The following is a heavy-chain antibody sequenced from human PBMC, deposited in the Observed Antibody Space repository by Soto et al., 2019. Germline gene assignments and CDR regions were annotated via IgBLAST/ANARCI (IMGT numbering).Heavy chain of an antibody. D-gene: IGHD2-8*01. V-gene: IGHV3-23*01. CDR3: AKLDCTNGVCYHPRNANWFDP. CDR1: GFTFSSYA. J-gene: IGHJ5*02. CDR2: ISGSGGST. Sequence: GSLRLSCAASGFTFSSYAMSWVRQAPGKGLEWVSAISGSGGSTYYVDSVKGRFTISRDNSKNTLYLQMNSLRAEDTAVYYCAKLDCTNGVCYHPRNANWFDPWGQGTLVTVSS.